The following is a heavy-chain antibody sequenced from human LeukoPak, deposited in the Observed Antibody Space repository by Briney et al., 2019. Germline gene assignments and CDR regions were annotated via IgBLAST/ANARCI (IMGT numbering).Heavy chain of an antibody. Sequence: GGSLRLSCAASGLTFSSYAMSWVRQAPGKGREWVSAISGSGGSTYYADSVKGRFTISRDNSKDTLYLQINSLRVEDTALYYCAKFSLRGTYSFDHWGQGTLVTVSS. J-gene: IGHJ4*02. CDR3: AKFSLRGTYSFDH. CDR1: GLTFSSYA. D-gene: IGHD1-26*01. CDR2: ISGSGGST. V-gene: IGHV3-23*01.